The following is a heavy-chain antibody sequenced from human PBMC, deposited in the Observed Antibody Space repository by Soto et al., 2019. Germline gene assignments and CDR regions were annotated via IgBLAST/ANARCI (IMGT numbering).Heavy chain of an antibody. V-gene: IGHV3-23*01. D-gene: IGHD7-27*01. Sequence: EVQLLESGGGLVQPGGSLRLSCAASGFTFSSYAMTWGRLAPGKGLECVSGISGSGDNTYYADSVKGRFTISRDNSKNTLYLQMNSLRAGDTAVYFCAKDLGRAPDFTFRPDYYFAMDVWGQGTTVTVSS. CDR1: GFTFSSYA. J-gene: IGHJ6*02. CDR2: ISGSGDNT. CDR3: AKDLGRAPDFTFRPDYYFAMDV.